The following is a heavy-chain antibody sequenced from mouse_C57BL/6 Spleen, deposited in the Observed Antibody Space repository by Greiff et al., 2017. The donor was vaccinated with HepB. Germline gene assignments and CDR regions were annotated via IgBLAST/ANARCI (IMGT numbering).Heavy chain of an antibody. J-gene: IGHJ2*01. V-gene: IGHV5-9-1*02. CDR1: GFTFSSYA. Sequence: EVMLVESGEGLVKPGGSLKLSCAASGFTFSSYAMSWVRQTPEKRLEWVAYISSGGDYIYYADTVKGRFTISRDNARNTLYLQMSSLKSEDTAMYYCTRNGKEDYFDYWGQGTTLTVSS. D-gene: IGHD2-1*01. CDR2: ISSGGDYI. CDR3: TRNGKEDYFDY.